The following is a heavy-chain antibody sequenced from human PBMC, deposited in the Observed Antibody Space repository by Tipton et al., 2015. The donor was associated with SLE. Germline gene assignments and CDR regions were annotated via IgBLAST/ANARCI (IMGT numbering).Heavy chain of an antibody. D-gene: IGHD6-13*01. CDR2: MNPNSGNT. CDR1: GYTFTSYD. J-gene: IGHJ4*02. CDR3: ARPGYSSSWTGYYFDY. Sequence: QVQLVQSGAEVKKPGASVKVSCKASGYTFTSYDINWVRQATGQGLEWMGWMNPNSGNTGYAQKFQGRVTMTRNTSISTAYMELSSLRSEDTAVYYCARPGYSSSWTGYYFDYWGQGTLVTVSS. V-gene: IGHV1-8*01.